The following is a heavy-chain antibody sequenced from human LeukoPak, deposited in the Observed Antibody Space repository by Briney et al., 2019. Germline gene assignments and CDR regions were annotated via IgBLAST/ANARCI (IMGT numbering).Heavy chain of an antibody. J-gene: IGHJ5*02. V-gene: IGHV5-51*01. CDR2: INPGDSNT. CDR1: GYSFTTYW. CDR3: ARLGTTGTTFIWIDP. D-gene: IGHD1-1*01. Sequence: GESLKISCKGSGYSFTTYWIGWVRQMPGKGLEWMGVINPGDSNTRYSPSFQGQVTISADKSISTAYLQWSSLKASDTAMYYCARLGTTGTTFIWIDPWGQGTLVTVSS.